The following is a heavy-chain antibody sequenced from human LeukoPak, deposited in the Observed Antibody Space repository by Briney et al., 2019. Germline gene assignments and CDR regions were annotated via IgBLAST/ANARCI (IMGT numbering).Heavy chain of an antibody. Sequence: GGSLRLSCAASGFTFSSYGMHWVRQAPGKGLEWVAVIWYDGSNKYYADFVKGRFTTSRDNSKNTLYLQMNSLRAEDTAVYYCARDSYGMDVWGQGTTVTVSS. CDR1: GFTFSSYG. J-gene: IGHJ6*02. CDR3: ARDSYGMDV. V-gene: IGHV3-33*01. CDR2: IWYDGSNK.